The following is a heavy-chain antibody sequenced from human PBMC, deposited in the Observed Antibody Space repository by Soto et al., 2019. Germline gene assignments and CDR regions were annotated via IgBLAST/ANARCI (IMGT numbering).Heavy chain of an antibody. CDR2: IIPTFGTP. CDR3: ASERSAQYFDF. J-gene: IGHJ4*02. V-gene: IGHV1-69*06. CDR1: GGTFSSHG. Sequence: QVQLVQSGTVVQRRGSSVKVSCQASGGTFSSHGMAWVRQAPGQGLEWMGGIIPTFGTPTYAPKFQGRVTITADKSTNTAYTELSSLRSADSCVYYCASERSAQYFDFWGQGTLITVSS. D-gene: IGHD1-26*01.